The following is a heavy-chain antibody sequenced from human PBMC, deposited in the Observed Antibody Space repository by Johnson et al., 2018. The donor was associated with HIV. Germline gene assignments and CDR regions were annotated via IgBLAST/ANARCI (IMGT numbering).Heavy chain of an antibody. CDR2: ISYAGSNK. D-gene: IGHD6-6*01. J-gene: IGHJ3*02. V-gene: IGHV3-30-3*01. CDR3: ARAGSSSDDAFDI. CDR1: GFTFSSYA. Sequence: QVQLVESGGGVVQPGRSLRLSCAASGFTFSSYAMHWVRQAPGKGLEWVAVISYAGSNKYYADSVKGRFTISRDNSKNTLYLQMNSLRAEDTAVYYCARAGSSSDDAFDIWGQGTMVTVSS.